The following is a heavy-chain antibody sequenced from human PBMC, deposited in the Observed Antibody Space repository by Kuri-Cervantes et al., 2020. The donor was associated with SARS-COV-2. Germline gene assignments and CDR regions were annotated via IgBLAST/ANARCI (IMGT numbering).Heavy chain of an antibody. CDR3: ARLGGFLDV. CDR1: GESFSGYY. J-gene: IGHJ6*04. CDR2: INHSGST. D-gene: IGHD4-23*01. Sequence: SETLSLTCAFYGESFSGYYWSWIRQPPGKGLEWIGEINHSGSTNYNPSLKSRVTISVDTSKNQFSLKLSSVTAADTAVYYCARLGGFLDVWGKGTTVTVSS. V-gene: IGHV4-34*01.